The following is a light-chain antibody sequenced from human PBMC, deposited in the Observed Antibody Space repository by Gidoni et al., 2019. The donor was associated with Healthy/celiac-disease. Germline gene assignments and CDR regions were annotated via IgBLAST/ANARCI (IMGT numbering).Light chain of an antibody. V-gene: IGKV3-11*01. J-gene: IGKJ2*01. Sequence: EIVLPQSQATLSLSPGERATLSCRASQSVSSYLAWYQQKPGQAPRLLIYDASNRATGIPARFSCSGSGTDFTLTISSLEPEDFAVYYCQQRSNWPKYTFGQGTKLEIK. CDR2: DAS. CDR1: QSVSSY. CDR3: QQRSNWPKYT.